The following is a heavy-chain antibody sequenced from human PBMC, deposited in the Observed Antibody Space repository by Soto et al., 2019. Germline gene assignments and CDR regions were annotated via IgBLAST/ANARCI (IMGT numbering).Heavy chain of an antibody. CDR2: IIPIFGTA. CDR1: GYIFTSYY. Sequence: GASVKVSCKASGYIFTSYYLHWVRQAPGQGLEWMGVIIPIFGTANYAQKFQGRVTITADESTSTAYMELSSLRSEDTAVYYCAREVLDGQWLVRDWFDPWGQGTLVTVSS. J-gene: IGHJ5*02. CDR3: AREVLDGQWLVRDWFDP. D-gene: IGHD6-19*01. V-gene: IGHV1-69*13.